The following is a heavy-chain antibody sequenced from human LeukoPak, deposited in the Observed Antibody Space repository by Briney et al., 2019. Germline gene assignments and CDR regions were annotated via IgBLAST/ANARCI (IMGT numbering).Heavy chain of an antibody. CDR1: GYIFSTYA. Sequence: SGGSLRLSFPASGYIFSTYAMHWVRQAPGKGLQWGAVISYDGSNKYYADSVKGQFTISRDNSKNTLYLQMNSLRAEDTAVYYCAKAPAYCGGDCFPFMDVWGQGTTVTVSS. CDR3: AKAPAYCGGDCFPFMDV. J-gene: IGHJ6*02. V-gene: IGHV3-30*18. CDR2: ISYDGSNK. D-gene: IGHD2-21*02.